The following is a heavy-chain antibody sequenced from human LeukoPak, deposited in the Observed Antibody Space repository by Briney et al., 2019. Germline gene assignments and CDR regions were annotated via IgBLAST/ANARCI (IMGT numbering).Heavy chain of an antibody. D-gene: IGHD2-15*01. CDR2: INPNSGGT. CDR1: GDTFTGYY. CDR3: ARGYCSGGSCYYYFDY. J-gene: IGHJ4*02. V-gene: IGHV1-2*02. Sequence: ASVKVSFKASGDTFTGYYMHGVRQAPGQGLEWMGWINPNSGGTNYAQKFQGRVTMTRDTSISTAYMELSRLRSDDTAVYYCARGYCSGGSCYYYFDYWGQGTLVTVSS.